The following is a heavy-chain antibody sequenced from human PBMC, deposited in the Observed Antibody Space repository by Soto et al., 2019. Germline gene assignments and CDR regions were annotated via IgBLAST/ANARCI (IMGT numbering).Heavy chain of an antibody. CDR1: GFTFNRHA. D-gene: IGHD6-13*01. Sequence: GGSLRLSCTASGFTFNRHAMTWVRQAPGKGLEWVSGLSDSGGSIYYADSVKGRFTVSRDNSMNTLYLQMNTLRAEDTAIYYCAKVSSSWYAGFFDLWGQGTLVTVSS. V-gene: IGHV3-23*01. CDR3: AKVSSSWYAGFFDL. CDR2: LSDSGGSI. J-gene: IGHJ4*02.